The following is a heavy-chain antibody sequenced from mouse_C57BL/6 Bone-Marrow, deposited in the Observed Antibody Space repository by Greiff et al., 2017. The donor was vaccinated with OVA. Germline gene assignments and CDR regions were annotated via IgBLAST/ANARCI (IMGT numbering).Heavy chain of an antibody. Sequence: VQLQQSGAELMKPGASVKLSCKATGYTFTGYWIEWVKQRPGHGLEWIGEILPGSGSTNYNEKFKGKATFTADTSSNTAYMQLSSLTSEDSAVYYCAIKVYSNYGYWYFDVWGTGTTVTVSS. CDR2: ILPGSGST. CDR3: AIKVYSNYGYWYFDV. CDR1: GYTFTGYW. J-gene: IGHJ1*03. D-gene: IGHD2-5*01. V-gene: IGHV1-9*01.